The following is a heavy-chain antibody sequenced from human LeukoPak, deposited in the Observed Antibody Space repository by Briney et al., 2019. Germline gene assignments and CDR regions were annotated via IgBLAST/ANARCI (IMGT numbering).Heavy chain of an antibody. Sequence: GGSLRLSCAASGFTFSSYSMNWVRQAPGKGLEWVSSISSSSSYIYYADSAKGRFTISRDNAKNSLYLQMNSLRAEDTAVYYCARDRNHGGNEIYDAFDIWGQGTMVTVSS. J-gene: IGHJ3*02. CDR3: ARDRNHGGNEIYDAFDI. D-gene: IGHD4-23*01. V-gene: IGHV3-21*01. CDR1: GFTFSSYS. CDR2: ISSSSSYI.